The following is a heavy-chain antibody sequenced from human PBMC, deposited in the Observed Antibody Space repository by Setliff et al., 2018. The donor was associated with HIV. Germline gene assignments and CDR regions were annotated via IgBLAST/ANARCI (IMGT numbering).Heavy chain of an antibody. V-gene: IGHV4-30-4*02. Sequence: PSXTLSXXXTLSGFSSSSDGFYWNWIRQRPGKGLEWIGYIFGSGITYYTPSLKXXXRISIDTSTNQFSVELSSFTAADPAPYFCARVPNLGEPPFAFDVWGXGTMVTVSS. CDR1: GFSSSSDGFY. CDR2: IFGSGIT. CDR3: ARVPNLGEPPFAFDV. J-gene: IGHJ3*01. D-gene: IGHD1-26*01.